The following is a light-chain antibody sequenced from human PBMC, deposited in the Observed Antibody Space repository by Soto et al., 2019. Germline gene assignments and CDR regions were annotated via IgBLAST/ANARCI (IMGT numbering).Light chain of an antibody. CDR1: ETISTF. V-gene: IGKV1-39*01. J-gene: IGKJ1*01. Sequence: DIQMTQSPVSLSASVGDRVTITCRASETISTFLNWYQQKPGKAPKVLIFAASSLQSGVPSRFSGSGSGTDFALTLSGLQPEDFATYYCKQSYNIPNTFGQGTKVDIK. CDR2: AAS. CDR3: KQSYNIPNT.